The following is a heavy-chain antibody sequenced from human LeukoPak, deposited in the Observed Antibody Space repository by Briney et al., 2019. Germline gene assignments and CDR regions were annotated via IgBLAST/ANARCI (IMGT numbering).Heavy chain of an antibody. D-gene: IGHD3-10*01. CDR3: ARRPVLLWFGESVY. Sequence: SETLSLTCAVYGGSFSGYYWSWIRQPPGKGLEWIGEINHSGSTNCNPSLKSRVTISVDTSKNQFSLKLSSVTAADTAVYYCARRPVLLWFGESVYRGQGTLVTVSS. V-gene: IGHV4-34*01. CDR1: GGSFSGYY. CDR2: INHSGST. J-gene: IGHJ4*02.